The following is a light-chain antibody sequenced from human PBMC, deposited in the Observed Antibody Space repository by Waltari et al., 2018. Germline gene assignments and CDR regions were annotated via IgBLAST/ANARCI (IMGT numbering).Light chain of an antibody. CDR2: YDS. Sequence: SYVLTQPPSVSVAPGKTARITCGGNNIENKRVHWYQQKPGQAPALVILYDSDRPSGVPERFSGSNSGNPATLTISRVEAGGEADYYCQVWDSSRDYVMFGGGTKLTVL. CDR3: QVWDSSRDYVM. CDR1: NIENKR. V-gene: IGLV3-21*04. J-gene: IGLJ3*02.